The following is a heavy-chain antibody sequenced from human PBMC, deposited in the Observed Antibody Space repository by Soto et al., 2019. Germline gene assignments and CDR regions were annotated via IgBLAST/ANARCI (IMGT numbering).Heavy chain of an antibody. J-gene: IGHJ2*01. CDR3: ARTSPPAANFDGDWYFDL. V-gene: IGHV5-51*01. CDR1: GYSFTSYW. D-gene: IGHD2-2*01. Sequence: GESLKISCKGSGYSFTSYWIGWVRQMPGKGLEWMGIIYPGDSDTRYSPSFQGQVTISADKSISTAYLQWSSLKASDTAMYYCARTSPPAANFDGDWYFDLWGRGTLVTVSS. CDR2: IYPGDSDT.